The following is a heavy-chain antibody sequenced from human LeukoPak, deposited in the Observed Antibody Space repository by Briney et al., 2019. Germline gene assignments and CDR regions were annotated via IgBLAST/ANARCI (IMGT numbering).Heavy chain of an antibody. J-gene: IGHJ5*02. CDR3: AREPHYYGSGSYINWFDP. CDR2: IYTSGST. D-gene: IGHD3-10*01. V-gene: IGHV4-4*07. CDR1: GGSISSYY. Sequence: PSETLSLTCTVSGGSISSYYWSWIRQPAGKGLEWIGRIYTSGSTNYNPSLKSRVTMSVDTSKNQLSLKLSSVTAADTAVYYCAREPHYYGSGSYINWFDPWGQGTLVTVSS.